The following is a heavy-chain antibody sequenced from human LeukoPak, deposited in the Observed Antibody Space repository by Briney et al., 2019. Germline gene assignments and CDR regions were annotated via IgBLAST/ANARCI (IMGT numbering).Heavy chain of an antibody. CDR3: AREGYSGYDIFDY. D-gene: IGHD5-12*01. CDR2: MNPNSGNT. J-gene: IGHJ4*02. Sequence: ASVKDSCKASGYTFTSYDINWVRQATGQGLEWMGWMNPNSGNTGYAQKFQGRVTMTRNTSISTAYMEPSSLRSEDTAVYYCAREGYSGYDIFDYWGQGTLVTVSS. CDR1: GYTFTSYD. V-gene: IGHV1-8*01.